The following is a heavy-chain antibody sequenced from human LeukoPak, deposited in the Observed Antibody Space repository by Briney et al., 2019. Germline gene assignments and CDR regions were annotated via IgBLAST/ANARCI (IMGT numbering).Heavy chain of an antibody. D-gene: IGHD3-10*01. CDR3: AGGPDPENPRKTLRGAISVNY. Sequence: ASVKVSCKASGYIFTNYAMNWVRQAPGQGLEWMGWINTNTGNPTYAQGFTGRFVFSLDTSVSTACLQIYSLKAEDTAIYYCAGGPDPENPRKTLRGAISVNYWGQGTLVTVSS. V-gene: IGHV7-4-1*01. CDR1: GYIFTNYA. J-gene: IGHJ4*02. CDR2: INTNTGNP.